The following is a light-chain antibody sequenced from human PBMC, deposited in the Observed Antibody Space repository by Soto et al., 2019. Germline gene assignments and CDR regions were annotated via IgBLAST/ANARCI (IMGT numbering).Light chain of an antibody. CDR2: GAS. J-gene: IGKJ2*01. CDR1: QSVNSN. V-gene: IGKV3-15*01. CDR3: HQYNNWSPYT. Sequence: EIVMTQSPATLSVSPGERATLSCRASQSVNSNLAWYQQKPGQAPSLLIYGASTRATGVPARFSGSGSGTEVTLTISSLLSEEFAVYYHHQYNNWSPYTFGQGTKLEIK.